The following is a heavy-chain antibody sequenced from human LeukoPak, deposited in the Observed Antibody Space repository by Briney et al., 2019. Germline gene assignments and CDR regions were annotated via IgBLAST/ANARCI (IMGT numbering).Heavy chain of an antibody. Sequence: PGGSLRLSCAASGFTFSSYWMSWVRQAPGKGLEWVANIKQDGSEKYYVDSVKGRFTISRDNAKNSLYLQMNGLRAEDTAVYYCASGGYCSSTSCYAGAPIDYWGQGTLVTVSS. V-gene: IGHV3-7*01. J-gene: IGHJ4*02. CDR1: GFTFSSYW. CDR3: ASGGYCSSTSCYAGAPIDY. CDR2: IKQDGSEK. D-gene: IGHD2-2*01.